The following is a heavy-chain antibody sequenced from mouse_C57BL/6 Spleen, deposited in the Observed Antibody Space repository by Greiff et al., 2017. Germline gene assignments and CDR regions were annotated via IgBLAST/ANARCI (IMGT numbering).Heavy chain of an antibody. D-gene: IGHD2-3*01. CDR1: GYTFTSYW. Sequence: QVQLQQPGAELVQPGASVKLSCKASGYTFTSYWMHWVQQRPGRGLEWIGRIDPNSGGTKYNEKFKSKATLTVDKPSSTPYMQRSILSSKDSAVYNFARDDGYPVGFAYWGQGTLVTVSA. CDR2: IDPNSGGT. V-gene: IGHV1-72*01. J-gene: IGHJ3*01. CDR3: ARDDGYPVGFAY.